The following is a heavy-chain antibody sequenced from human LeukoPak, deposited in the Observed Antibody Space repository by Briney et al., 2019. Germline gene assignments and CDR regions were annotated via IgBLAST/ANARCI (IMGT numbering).Heavy chain of an antibody. J-gene: IGHJ3*02. V-gene: IGHV1-69*02. CDR3: ARGSITIFGVVIHAFDI. Sequence: SVKVSCKASGGTFSSYTISRVRQAPGQGLEWMGRIIPILGIANYAQRFQGRVTITADKSTNTAYMELSSLRSEDTAVYYCARGSITIFGVVIHAFDIWGQGTMVTVSS. D-gene: IGHD3-3*01. CDR1: GGTFSSYT. CDR2: IIPILGIA.